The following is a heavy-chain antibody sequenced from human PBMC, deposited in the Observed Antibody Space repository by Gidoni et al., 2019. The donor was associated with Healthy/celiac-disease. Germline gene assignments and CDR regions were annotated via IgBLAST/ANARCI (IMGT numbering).Heavy chain of an antibody. CDR3: AGDREGSLRTYYYYGMDV. CDR1: GFTFSSHS. CDR2: ISSSRSYI. D-gene: IGHD1-26*01. J-gene: IGHJ6*02. V-gene: IGHV3-21*01. Sequence: EVLLVESGGGLVKPGGSLRPSCAASGFTFSSHSMNWVRQAPGKGLEWVSSISSSRSYIYYADSVKGRFTISRDNAKNSLYLQMNSLRAEDTAVYYCAGDREGSLRTYYYYGMDVWGQGTTVTVSS.